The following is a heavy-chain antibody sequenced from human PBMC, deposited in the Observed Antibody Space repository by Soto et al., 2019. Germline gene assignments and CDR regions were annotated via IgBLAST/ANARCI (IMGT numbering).Heavy chain of an antibody. CDR1: GFTFNTCA. Sequence: EMQLVESGGGLVQPGGSLRLSCSASGFTFNTCAMHWVRQALGRGLEFVSAISSTGAYTYYADSVKGRFTISRDNSKSTLSLQMGSLRAEDTAVYFCVKGGTYSDSWYDYWGQGTLVTVSS. CDR3: VKGGTYSDSWYDY. V-gene: IGHV3-64D*08. J-gene: IGHJ4*02. D-gene: IGHD3-16*01. CDR2: ISSTGAYT.